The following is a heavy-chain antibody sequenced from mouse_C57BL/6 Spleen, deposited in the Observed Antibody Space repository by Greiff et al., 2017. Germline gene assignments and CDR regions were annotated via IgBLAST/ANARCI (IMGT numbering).Heavy chain of an antibody. D-gene: IGHD2-2*01. CDR1: GYTFTSYW. Sequence: VQLQQSGTVLARPGASVKMSCKTSGYTFTSYWMHWVKQRPGQGLEWIGAIYPGNSDTSYNQKFKGKAKLTAVTSASTAYMELSSLTSEDSAVYYCARGAGYLYYFDYWGQGTTLTVSS. J-gene: IGHJ2*01. V-gene: IGHV1-5*01. CDR3: ARGAGYLYYFDY. CDR2: IYPGNSDT.